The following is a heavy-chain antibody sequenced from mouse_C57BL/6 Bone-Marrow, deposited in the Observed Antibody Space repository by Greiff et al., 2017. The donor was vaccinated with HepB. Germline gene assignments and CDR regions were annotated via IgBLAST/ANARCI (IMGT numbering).Heavy chain of an antibody. CDR2: IDPNSGGT. CDR1: GYTFTSYW. D-gene: IGHD2-4*01. V-gene: IGHV1-72*01. Sequence: QVQLKQPGAELVKPGASVKLSCKASGYTFTSYWMHWVKQRPGRGLEWIGRIDPNSGGTKYNEKFKSKATLTVDKPSSTAYMQLSSRTSEDSAVYYRARDYDYEVLYYAMDYWGRGTSVTVSS. CDR3: ARDYDYEVLYYAMDY. J-gene: IGHJ4*01.